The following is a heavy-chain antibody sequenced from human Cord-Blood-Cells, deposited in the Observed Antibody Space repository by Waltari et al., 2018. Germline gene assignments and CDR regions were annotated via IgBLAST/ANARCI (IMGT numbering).Heavy chain of an antibody. CDR2: INPIFGTA. J-gene: IGHJ5*02. CDR1: GGTFSRYA. D-gene: IGHD3-10*01. Sequence: VQLVQFGAVVKKPGSSVKVSCKAYGGTFSRYAISWVRQAPGQGLEWMGGINPIFGTANYAQKFQGRVTITADESTSTAYMELSSLRSEDTAVYYCARDRGSGQNWFDPWGQGTLVTVSS. CDR3: ARDRGSGQNWFDP. V-gene: IGHV1-69*01.